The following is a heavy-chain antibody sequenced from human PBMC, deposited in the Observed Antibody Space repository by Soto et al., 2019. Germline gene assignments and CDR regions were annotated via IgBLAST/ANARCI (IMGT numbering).Heavy chain of an antibody. J-gene: IGHJ4*01. CDR2: INPSGGST. CDR1: GYTFTRYY. CDR3: ARYRGYSYGYPMFDD. D-gene: IGHD5-18*01. Sequence: AKVSCKANGYTFTRYYMHWVRQANGQGLEWMGIINPSGGSTSYAQKFQGRVTMTRDTSTSTVYMELSSLRSEDTAVYYCARYRGYSYGYPMFDDWCHGTLVTVPS. V-gene: IGHV1-46*01.